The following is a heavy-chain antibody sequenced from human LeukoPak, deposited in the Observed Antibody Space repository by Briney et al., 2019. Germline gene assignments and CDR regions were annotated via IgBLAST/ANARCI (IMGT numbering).Heavy chain of an antibody. V-gene: IGHV4-34*01. CDR1: GGSFSGYY. CDR3: ARKSTRYFDSLNWFDP. D-gene: IGHD3-9*01. Sequence: SETLSLTCAVYGGSFSGYYWSWIRQPPGKGLEWIGEINHSGSTNYNPSLKSRVTISVDTSKNQFSLKQSSVTAADTAVYYCARKSTRYFDSLNWFDPWGQGTLVTVSS. J-gene: IGHJ5*02. CDR2: INHSGST.